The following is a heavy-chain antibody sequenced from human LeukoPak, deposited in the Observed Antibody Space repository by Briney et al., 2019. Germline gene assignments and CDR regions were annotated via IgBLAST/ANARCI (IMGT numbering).Heavy chain of an antibody. J-gene: IGHJ6*03. CDR2: ISSSSGYI. V-gene: IGHV3-21*01. CDR3: ARGSGWELPRGGAYYYYYYMDV. CDR1: GFTFSSYT. D-gene: IGHD1-26*01. Sequence: AGGSLRLSCAASGFTFSSYTMTWVRQAPGKGLEWVSSISSSSGYIYYADSMKGRLTISRDNAKNSLYLQMNSLRAEDTAVYYCARGSGWELPRGGAYYYYYYMDVWGKGTTVTISS.